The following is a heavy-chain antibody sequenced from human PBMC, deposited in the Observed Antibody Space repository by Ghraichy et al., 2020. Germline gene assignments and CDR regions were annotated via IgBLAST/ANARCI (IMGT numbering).Heavy chain of an antibody. D-gene: IGHD3-16*01. Sequence: SETLSLTCTVSGGSISSYYWSWIPQPPGKGLEWIGYISTSGVPNYNPSLRSRVTISVDTSKNQFSLKLSSVTAADTAVYYGAGLGGTYDCWGQGTLVTVSA. J-gene: IGHJ4*02. CDR3: AGLGGTYDC. V-gene: IGHV4-59*01. CDR2: ISTSGVP. CDR1: GGSISSYY.